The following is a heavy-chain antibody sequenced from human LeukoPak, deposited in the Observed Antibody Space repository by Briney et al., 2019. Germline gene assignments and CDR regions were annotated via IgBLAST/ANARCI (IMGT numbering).Heavy chain of an antibody. CDR3: ATGGSSWPRAFHI. CDR1: GHTFSDYY. J-gene: IGHJ3*02. Sequence: VASVKVSCKASGHTFSDYYMHWVRQAPGQGLEWMGWINPNSGGSNYAQKFQGRVTMTRDTSISTAYMELSSLRSDDTAVYYCATGGSSWPRAFHIWGQGTMVTVSS. V-gene: IGHV1-2*02. CDR2: INPNSGGS. D-gene: IGHD6-13*01.